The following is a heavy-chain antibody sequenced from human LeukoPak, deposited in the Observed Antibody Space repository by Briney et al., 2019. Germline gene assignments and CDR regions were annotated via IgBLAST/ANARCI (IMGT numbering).Heavy chain of an antibody. V-gene: IGHV1-18*01. Sequence: ASVKVSCKASGYTFTSYGISWVRQAPGQGLEWMGWISAYNGNTNYAQKLQGRVTMTTDTSTSTAYMELRSLRSDDTAVYYCARNTIFGVVIIPLDYWGQGTPVTVSS. CDR2: ISAYNGNT. CDR3: ARNTIFGVVIIPLDY. J-gene: IGHJ4*02. CDR1: GYTFTSYG. D-gene: IGHD3-3*01.